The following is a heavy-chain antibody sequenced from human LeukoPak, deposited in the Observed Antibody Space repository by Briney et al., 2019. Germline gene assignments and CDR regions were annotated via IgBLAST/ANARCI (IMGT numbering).Heavy chain of an antibody. V-gene: IGHV3-7*01. J-gene: IGHJ4*02. D-gene: IGHD3-10*01. Sequence: PGGSLRLSCAASGFTFSTYWMSWVRQAPGKGPEWVANINQDGSEKSYVDSVKGRFTISRDNAKKSLYLQMNSLRAEDTAVYYCARDRVNYFDYWGQGTLVTVPS. CDR3: ARDRVNYFDY. CDR1: GFTFSTYW. CDR2: INQDGSEK.